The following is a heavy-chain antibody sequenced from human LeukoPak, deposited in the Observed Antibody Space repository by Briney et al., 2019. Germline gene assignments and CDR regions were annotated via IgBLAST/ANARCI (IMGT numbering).Heavy chain of an antibody. D-gene: IGHD1-1*01. CDR1: GGSISSYY. CDR2: IYYSGST. CDR3: ARSYRYYFDY. V-gene: IGHV4-59*08. J-gene: IGHJ4*02. Sequence: SETLSLTCTVSGGSISSYYWSWIRQPPGKGLGWIGYIYYSGSTNYNPSLKSRVTISVDTSKNQFSLKLSSVTAADTAVYYCARSYRYYFDYWGQGTLVTVSS.